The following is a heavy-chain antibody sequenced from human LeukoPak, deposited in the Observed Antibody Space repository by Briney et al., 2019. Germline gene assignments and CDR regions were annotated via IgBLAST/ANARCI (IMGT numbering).Heavy chain of an antibody. V-gene: IGHV4-34*01. CDR3: ARGVRTVTTSPDAFDI. Sequence: SETLSLTCAAYGGSFSGYYWSWIRQPPGKGLEWIGEINHSGSTNYNPSLKSRVTISVDTSKNQFSLKLSSVTAADTAVYYCARGVRTVTTSPDAFDIWGQGTMVTVSS. D-gene: IGHD4-17*01. J-gene: IGHJ3*02. CDR1: GGSFSGYY. CDR2: INHSGST.